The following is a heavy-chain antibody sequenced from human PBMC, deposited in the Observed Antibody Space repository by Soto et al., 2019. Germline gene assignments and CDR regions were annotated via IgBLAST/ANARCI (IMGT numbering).Heavy chain of an antibody. V-gene: IGHV3-73*01. Sequence: GGSLRLSCAASGFTFSGSAMHWVRQASGKGLEWVGRIRSKANSYATAYAAPVKGRFTISRDDSKNTAYLQMNSLKTEDTAVYYCTIPPYCGGDCYSGVGYWGQGTLVTVSS. CDR2: IRSKANSYAT. CDR3: TIPPYCGGDCYSGVGY. J-gene: IGHJ4*02. CDR1: GFTFSGSA. D-gene: IGHD2-21*02.